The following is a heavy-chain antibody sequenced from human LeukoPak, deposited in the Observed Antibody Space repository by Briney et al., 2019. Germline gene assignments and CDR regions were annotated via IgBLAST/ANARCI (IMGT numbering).Heavy chain of an antibody. Sequence: GGSLRLSCAASGFTFSSYGMHWVRQAPGKGLEWVAFIRLDGTNKDYADSVKGRVTISRDNSKNTLYLQMNSLRGEETAVYYCAKEGDFDYMDVWGKGTTVTVSS. D-gene: IGHD3-16*01. V-gene: IGHV3-30*02. CDR1: GFTFSSYG. J-gene: IGHJ6*03. CDR3: AKEGDFDYMDV. CDR2: IRLDGTNK.